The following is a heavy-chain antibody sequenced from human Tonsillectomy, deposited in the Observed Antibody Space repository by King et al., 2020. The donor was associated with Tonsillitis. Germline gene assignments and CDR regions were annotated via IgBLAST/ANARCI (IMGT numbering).Heavy chain of an antibody. V-gene: IGHV4-34*01. CDR2: INHSGST. CDR3: ASRSPLYGGDQGNWFDP. CDR1: GGSFSGYY. J-gene: IGHJ5*02. D-gene: IGHD2-21*02. Sequence: VQLQQWGAGLLKPSETLSLTCAVYGGSFSGYYWSWIRQPPGKGLEWIGEINHSGSTNYNPSLKSRVTISVDTSKNQFSLKLSSVTAADTAVYYCASRSPLYGGDQGNWFDPWGQGTLVTVSS.